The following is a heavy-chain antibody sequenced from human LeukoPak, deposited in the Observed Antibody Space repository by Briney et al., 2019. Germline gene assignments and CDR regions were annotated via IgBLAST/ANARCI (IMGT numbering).Heavy chain of an antibody. D-gene: IGHD6-19*01. CDR2: IYPGDSDT. J-gene: IGHJ4*02. CDR3: ARSIAVASTSFYGY. CDR1: GYSFTSYW. Sequence: GESLQISCKGSGYSFTSYWIGWVRQMPGKGQEWMGSIYPGDSDTRYSPSFQGQVTISADKSISTAYLQWSSLEASDTAMYYCARSIAVASTSFYGYWGQGTLVTVSS. V-gene: IGHV5-51*01.